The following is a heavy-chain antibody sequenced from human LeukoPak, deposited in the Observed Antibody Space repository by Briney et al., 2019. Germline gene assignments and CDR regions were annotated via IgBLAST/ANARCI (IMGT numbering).Heavy chain of an antibody. V-gene: IGHV3-23*01. CDR3: AKGTQWLPLFGY. D-gene: IGHD6-19*01. J-gene: IGHJ4*02. CDR2: ITINGGVT. Sequence: GGSLRLSCAASGFTFSSYSMSWVRQAPGKGLEWVSTITINGGVTYYTDSVKGRFTISRDNSKSTLYLQMNSLRAEDTAEYYCAKGTQWLPLFGYWGQGTLVPVSS. CDR1: GFTFSSYS.